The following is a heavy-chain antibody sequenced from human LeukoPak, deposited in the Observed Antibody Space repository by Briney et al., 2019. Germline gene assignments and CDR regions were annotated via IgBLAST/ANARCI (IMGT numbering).Heavy chain of an antibody. D-gene: IGHD6-19*01. CDR2: ISWNSGSI. J-gene: IGHJ1*01. Sequence: PGGSLRLSCAASGVTFDDYSMHWVRQAPGKGLEWVSGISWNSGSIGYADSVKGRFTISRDNAKNSLYLQMNSLRAEDTAVYYCARDVQSSGWDKYFQHWGQGTLVTVSS. CDR1: GVTFDDYS. V-gene: IGHV3-9*01. CDR3: ARDVQSSGWDKYFQH.